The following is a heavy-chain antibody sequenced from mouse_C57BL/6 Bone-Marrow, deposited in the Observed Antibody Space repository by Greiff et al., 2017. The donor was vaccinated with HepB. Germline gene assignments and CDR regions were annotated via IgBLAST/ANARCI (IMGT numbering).Heavy chain of an antibody. V-gene: IGHV1-26*01. CDR2: INPNNGGT. D-gene: IGHD2-10*01. J-gene: IGHJ2*01. CDR3: APYYGFDY. CDR1: GYTFTDYY. Sequence: EVQLQQSGPELVKPGASVKISCKASGYTFTDYYMNWVKQSHGKSLEWIGDINPNNGGTSYNQKFKGKATLTVDKSSSTAYMELRSLTSEDSAVYYCAPYYGFDYWGQGTTLTVSS.